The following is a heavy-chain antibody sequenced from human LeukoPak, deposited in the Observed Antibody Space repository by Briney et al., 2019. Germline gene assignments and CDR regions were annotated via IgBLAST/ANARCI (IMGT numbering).Heavy chain of an antibody. V-gene: IGHV4-59*11. CDR3: ARFPDY. J-gene: IGHJ4*02. CDR2: IYYSGST. Sequence: SETLSLTCTVSGGSISSHYWSWIRQPPGKGLEWIGYIYYSGSTNYNPSLKSQVTISVDTSKNQFSLKLSSVTAADTAVYYCARFPDYWGQGTLVTVSS. CDR1: GGSISSHY.